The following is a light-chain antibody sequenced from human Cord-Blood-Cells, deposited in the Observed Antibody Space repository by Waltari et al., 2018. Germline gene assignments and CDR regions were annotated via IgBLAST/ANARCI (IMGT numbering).Light chain of an antibody. CDR2: AAS. CDR1: QSLSSY. Sequence: DIQMTQSPSSLSASVGDRVTITCRASQSLSSYLHWYQQKPGKAPKLLIYAASSWQSGVSSRFSGSGSGTDFTLTISSLQPEDFATYYCQQSYSTPLTFGGGTKVEIK. CDR3: QQSYSTPLT. V-gene: IGKV1-39*01. J-gene: IGKJ4*01.